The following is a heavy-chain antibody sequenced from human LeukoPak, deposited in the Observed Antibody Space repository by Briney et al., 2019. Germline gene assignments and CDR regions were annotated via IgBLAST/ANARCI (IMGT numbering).Heavy chain of an antibody. J-gene: IGHJ6*03. Sequence: SETLSLTCTVSGGSISSYYWSWIRQPPGEGLEWIGYIYYSGNTYYNPSLKSRLTISLDTSKNQFSLKLSSVTAADTAVYYCARVDYGNYYYYYMDVWGKGTTVTISS. CDR3: ARVDYGNYYYYYMDV. V-gene: IGHV4-59*01. CDR1: GGSISSYY. CDR2: IYYSGNT. D-gene: IGHD4-17*01.